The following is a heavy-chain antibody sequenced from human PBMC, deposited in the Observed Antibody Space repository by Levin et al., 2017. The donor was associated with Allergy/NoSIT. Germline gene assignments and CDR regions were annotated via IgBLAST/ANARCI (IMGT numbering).Heavy chain of an antibody. D-gene: IGHD3-10*01. J-gene: IGHJ4*02. CDR3: ARGSDALLWFGELFVRWENYYFDY. CDR1: GGSFSGYY. Sequence: SETLSLTCAVYGGSFSGYYWSWIRQPPGKGLEWIGEINHSGSTNYNPSLKSRVTISVDTSKNQFSLKLSSVTAADTAVYYCARGSDALLWFGELFVRWENYYFDYWGQGTLVTVSS. CDR2: INHSGST. V-gene: IGHV4-34*01.